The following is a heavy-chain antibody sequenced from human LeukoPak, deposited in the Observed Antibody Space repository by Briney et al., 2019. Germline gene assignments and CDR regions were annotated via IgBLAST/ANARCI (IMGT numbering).Heavy chain of an antibody. CDR1: GYTFNSYY. CDR2: INPSGGST. D-gene: IGHD1/OR15-1a*01. Sequence: ASVTVSCKASGYTFNSYYMHWVRLAPGPGLEWLGIINPSGGSTSHAQKFQGRVTMTRDTSTSTVYMELSSLRSEDTAVYYCARARLNRWFDPWGQGTLVTVSS. CDR3: ARARLNRWFDP. J-gene: IGHJ5*02. V-gene: IGHV1-46*02.